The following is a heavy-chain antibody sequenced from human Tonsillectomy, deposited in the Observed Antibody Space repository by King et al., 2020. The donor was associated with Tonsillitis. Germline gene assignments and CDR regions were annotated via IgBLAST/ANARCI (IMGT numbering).Heavy chain of an antibody. D-gene: IGHD3-22*01. V-gene: IGHV4-39*01. Sequence: LQLQESGPGLVKPSETLSLTCTVSGGSISSSSYYWGWIRQPPGKGLEWIGSIYYSGSTYYNPSLKSRVTISVDTSKNQFSLKLSSVTAADTAVYYCARRYYYDSSGYDYWGQGTLVTVSS. J-gene: IGHJ4*02. CDR3: ARRYYYDSSGYDY. CDR2: IYYSGST. CDR1: GGSISSSSYY.